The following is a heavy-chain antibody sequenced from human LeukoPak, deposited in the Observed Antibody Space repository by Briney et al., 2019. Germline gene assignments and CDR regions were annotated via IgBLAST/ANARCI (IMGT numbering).Heavy chain of an antibody. V-gene: IGHV3-48*04. D-gene: IGHD5-12*01. CDR1: GLTFSSYS. J-gene: IGHJ4*02. CDR2: ISSLSGTI. Sequence: GGSLRLSCEASGLTFSSYSMNWVRQAPGEGLEWISYISSLSGTINYADSVKGRFTISRDNAKNSLYLQMNSLRAEDTAVYYCARALNSGYDLDYWGQGTLVTVSS. CDR3: ARALNSGYDLDY.